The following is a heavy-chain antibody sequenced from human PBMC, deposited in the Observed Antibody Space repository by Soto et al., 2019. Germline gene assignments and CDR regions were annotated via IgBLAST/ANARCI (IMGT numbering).Heavy chain of an antibody. D-gene: IGHD2-2*01. CDR2: ISGSGGST. CDR3: AKFPRYCSSTSCSV. Sequence: GGSLRLSCAASGFTCSSSAMSWVLQAQGKGLEWVSAISGSGGSTYYADSVKGRFTISRDNSKNTLYLQMNSLRAEDTAVYYCAKFPRYCSSTSCSVWGQGTLVTVSS. CDR1: GFTCSSSA. J-gene: IGHJ4*02. V-gene: IGHV3-23*01.